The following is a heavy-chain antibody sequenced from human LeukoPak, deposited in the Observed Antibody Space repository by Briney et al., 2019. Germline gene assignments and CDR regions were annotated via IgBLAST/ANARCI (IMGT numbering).Heavy chain of an antibody. CDR2: TRDDGYT. D-gene: IGHD2/OR15-2a*01. J-gene: IGHJ4*02. V-gene: IGHV4-34*01. CDR1: GGSFSGYY. CDR3: AQSTASYRAHGY. Sequence: KPSETLSLTCAVYGGSFSGYYWSWVRQPPGKGLEWIGETRDDGYTNYNPSLKNQVTISVDRSKNQFSLNLNSVTAADTAVYYCAQSTASYRAHGYWGQGILVTVSS.